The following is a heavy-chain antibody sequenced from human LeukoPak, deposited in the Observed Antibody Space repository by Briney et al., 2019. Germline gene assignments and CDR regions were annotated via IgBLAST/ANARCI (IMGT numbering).Heavy chain of an antibody. Sequence: LGGSLRLSCAASGFTFSKYWMLWVRQAPGKGLESVSRINTDGTVTTYADSVKGRFTVSRGNADDTMFLQMNSVRDEDTAVYYCATKQWLAPPPDSWGQGTPVTVSS. CDR2: INTDGTVT. V-gene: IGHV3-74*01. CDR3: ATKQWLAPPPDS. D-gene: IGHD6-19*01. CDR1: GFTFSKYW. J-gene: IGHJ4*02.